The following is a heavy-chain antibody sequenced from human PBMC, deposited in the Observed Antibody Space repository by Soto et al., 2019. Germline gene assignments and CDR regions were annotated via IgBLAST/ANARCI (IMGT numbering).Heavy chain of an antibody. V-gene: IGHV3-7*01. CDR3: ARPPYDFWPPNWFAP. J-gene: IGHJ5*02. CDR2: IKEDGSER. D-gene: IGHD3-3*01. CDR1: EFTFNRFS. Sequence: GGSLRLSCVASEFTFNRFSMSWVRQAPGKGLEWVANIKEDGSERNYVDSVKGRFTISRDNAENSLYLQMNSLTAADTAVYYCARPPYDFWPPNWFAPGGKEPRVTVPS.